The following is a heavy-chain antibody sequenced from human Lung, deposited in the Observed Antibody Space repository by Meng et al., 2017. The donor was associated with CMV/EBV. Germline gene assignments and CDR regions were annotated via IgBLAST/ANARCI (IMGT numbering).Heavy chain of an antibody. CDR1: GFTFRTTW. V-gene: IGHV3-15*01. CDR2: IKSRNDGGTA. D-gene: IGHD1-1*01. CDR3: TTGFGTAEAF. J-gene: IGHJ4*02. Sequence: GESLKISCAASGFTFRTTWMSWVRQAPGKGLDWVGRIKSRNDGGTADHGTPVKGRFTISRDDSKDTLYLQMNSLKVEDTAIYYCTTGFGTAEAFWGQGTRVTVSS.